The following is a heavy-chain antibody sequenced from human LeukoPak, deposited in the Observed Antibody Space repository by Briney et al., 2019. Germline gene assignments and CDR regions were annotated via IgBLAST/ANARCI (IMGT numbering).Heavy chain of an antibody. CDR3: ASRTYYFDY. Sequence: SETLSLTCAVYGGSFSGYYWSWIRQPPGKGLEWIGEINHSGSTNYNPSLKSRVTISVDTSKNQFSLKLSSVTAADTAVYYCASRTYYFDYWGQGTLVTVSS. J-gene: IGHJ4*02. CDR1: GGSFSGYY. CDR2: INHSGST. V-gene: IGHV4-34*01.